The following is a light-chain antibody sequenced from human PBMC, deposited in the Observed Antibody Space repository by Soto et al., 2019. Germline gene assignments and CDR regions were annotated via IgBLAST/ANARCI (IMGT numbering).Light chain of an antibody. CDR1: QSISSSY. CDR3: QQYSSTFWT. CDR2: GAS. V-gene: IGKV3-20*01. Sequence: EIWWTQSPGNLSMTQGERATLSCRASQSISSSYLAWYQQKPGQAPRLLVYGASSRATGIPDRFSGSGSGTDFTLTISRLEPEDFALYYCQQYSSTFWTFGQGTKV. J-gene: IGKJ1*01.